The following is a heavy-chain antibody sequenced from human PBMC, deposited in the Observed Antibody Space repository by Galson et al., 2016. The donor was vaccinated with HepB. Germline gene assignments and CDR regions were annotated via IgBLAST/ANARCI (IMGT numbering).Heavy chain of an antibody. J-gene: IGHJ2*01. CDR3: AREDGYFDL. Sequence: LRLSCAASGFTFRDYGVSWVRQAPGKGLEWVGEVDHNACTNFNPSLKSRVTMSIDTSKNQLSLKLNSVTAADTAVYFCAREDGYFDLWGRGTLVTVSS. V-gene: IGHV4-34*08. CDR2: VDHNACT. CDR1: GFTFRDYG.